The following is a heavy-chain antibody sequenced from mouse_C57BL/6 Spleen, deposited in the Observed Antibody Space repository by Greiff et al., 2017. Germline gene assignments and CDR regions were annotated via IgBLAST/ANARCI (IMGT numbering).Heavy chain of an antibody. D-gene: IGHD2-5*01. CDR1: GYTFTSYW. CDR3: ARGSNYDAMDD. CDR2: IDPSDSET. Sequence: QVQLQQPGAELVRPGSSVKLSCKASGYTFTSYWMHWVKQRPIQGLEWIGNIDPSDSETHYNQKFKDKATLTVDKSSSTAYMQLSSLTSEDSAVYYCARGSNYDAMDDWGQGTSVTVSS. J-gene: IGHJ4*01. V-gene: IGHV1-52*01.